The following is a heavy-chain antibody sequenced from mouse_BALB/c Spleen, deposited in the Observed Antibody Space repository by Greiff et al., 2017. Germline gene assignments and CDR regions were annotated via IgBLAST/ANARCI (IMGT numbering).Heavy chain of an antibody. CDR3: ARDNYDGSSYAWYFDV. CDR1: GFSLTSYG. CDR2: IWAGGST. D-gene: IGHD1-1*01. J-gene: IGHJ1*01. V-gene: IGHV2-9*02. Sequence: QVQLQQSGPGLVAPSQSLSITCTVSGFSLTSYGVHWVRQPPGKGLEWLGVIWAGGSTNYNSALMSRLSISKDNSKSQVFLNMNSLQTDDTAMYYCARDNYDGSSYAWYFDVWGAGTTVTVSS.